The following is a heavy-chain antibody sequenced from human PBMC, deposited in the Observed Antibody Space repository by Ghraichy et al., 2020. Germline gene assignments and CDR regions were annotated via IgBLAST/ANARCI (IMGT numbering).Heavy chain of an antibody. V-gene: IGHV3-21*01. CDR1: EFTFNSYN. Sequence: GGSLRLSCVASEFTFNSYNINWVRQAPGKGLEWVSSISSSSNYIYYADLVKGRFTISRDNAKNSVYLQLNSLRAEDTAVYYCARGGNWFAPWGQGTLVTVSS. CDR2: ISSSSNYI. CDR3: ARGGNWFAP. J-gene: IGHJ5*02.